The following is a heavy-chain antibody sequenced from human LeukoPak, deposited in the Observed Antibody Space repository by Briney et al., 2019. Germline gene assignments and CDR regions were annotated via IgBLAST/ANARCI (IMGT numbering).Heavy chain of an antibody. CDR1: GYTFTGYY. V-gene: IGHV1-2*02. CDR2: INPNSGGT. CDR3: AILGVGYCSGGSCYPDYYFDY. Sequence: ASVKVSCKASGYTFTGYYMHWVRQAPGQGLEWMGWINPNSGGTNYAQKFQGRVTITRDTSISTAYMELSRLRSDDTAVYYCAILGVGYCSGGSCYPDYYFDYWGQGTLVTVSS. D-gene: IGHD2-15*01. J-gene: IGHJ4*02.